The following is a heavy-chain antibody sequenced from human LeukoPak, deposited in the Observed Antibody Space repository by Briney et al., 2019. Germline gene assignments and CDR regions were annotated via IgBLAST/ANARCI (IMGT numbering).Heavy chain of an antibody. Sequence: GGSLRLSCAASGFTFSSYGMHWVRQAPGKGLEWVAFIRYDGSNKYYADSVKGRFTISRDNSKNTLYLQMNSLRAEDTAVYYCARDSEYSSSSVFDFWGQGTLVTVSS. V-gene: IGHV3-30*02. D-gene: IGHD6-6*01. CDR1: GFTFSSYG. CDR2: IRYDGSNK. J-gene: IGHJ4*02. CDR3: ARDSEYSSSSVFDF.